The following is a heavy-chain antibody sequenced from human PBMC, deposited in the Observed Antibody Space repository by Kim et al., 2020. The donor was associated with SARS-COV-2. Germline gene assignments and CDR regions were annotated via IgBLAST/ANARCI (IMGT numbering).Heavy chain of an antibody. V-gene: IGHV4-59*01. Sequence: SETLSLTCTVSGGSISSYYWSWIRQPPGKGLEWIGYIYYSGSTNYNPSLKSRVTISVDTSKNQFSLKLSSVTAADTAVYYCARGGLLWFGELLSSFDYWGQGTLVTVSS. D-gene: IGHD3-10*01. CDR2: IYYSGST. CDR3: ARGGLLWFGELLSSFDY. J-gene: IGHJ4*02. CDR1: GGSISSYY.